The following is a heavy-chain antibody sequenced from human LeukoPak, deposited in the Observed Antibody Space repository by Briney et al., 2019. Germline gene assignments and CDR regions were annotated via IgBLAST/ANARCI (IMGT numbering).Heavy chain of an antibody. J-gene: IGHJ5*02. Sequence: GGSLRLSCAASGFPLSSYAMSWVRQAPGKGLEWVSVIFRGDDTNYVDSVKGRFTIFRDNSKNTLYLQMNSLTAEDTAVYYCARHVWFGEHNGHENWFDPWGQGTLVIVSS. CDR3: ARHVWFGEHNGHENWFDP. CDR1: GFPLSSYA. V-gene: IGHV3-66*04. CDR2: IFRGDDT. D-gene: IGHD3-10*01.